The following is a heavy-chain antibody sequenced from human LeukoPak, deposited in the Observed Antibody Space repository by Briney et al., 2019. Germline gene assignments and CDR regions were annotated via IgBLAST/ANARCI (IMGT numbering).Heavy chain of an antibody. CDR2: ISGSGGST. CDR1: GFTFSSYA. V-gene: IGHV3-23*01. CDR3: ANTLYYYGSGSYVPFDY. D-gene: IGHD3-10*01. J-gene: IGHJ4*02. Sequence: GGSLRLSCAASGFTFSSYAMSWARQAPGKGLEWVSAISGSGGSTYYADSVKGRFTISRDNSKNTLYPQMNSLRAEDTAVYYCANTLYYYGSGSYVPFDYWGQGTLVTVSS.